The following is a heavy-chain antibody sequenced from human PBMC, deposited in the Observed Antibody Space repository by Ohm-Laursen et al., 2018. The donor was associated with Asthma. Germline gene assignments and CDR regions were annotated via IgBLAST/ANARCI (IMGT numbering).Heavy chain of an antibody. CDR3: ARVNDYGDKRGFDY. J-gene: IGHJ4*02. CDR1: GGSVSSGSYY. V-gene: IGHV4-61*01. D-gene: IGHD4-17*01. CDR2: IYYSGST. Sequence: SDTLSLTCSVSGGSVSSGSYYWSWIRQPPGKGLEWIGYIYYSGSTNYNPSLKSRVTISVDTSKNQFSLKLSSVTAADTAVYYCARVNDYGDKRGFDYWGQGTLVTVSS.